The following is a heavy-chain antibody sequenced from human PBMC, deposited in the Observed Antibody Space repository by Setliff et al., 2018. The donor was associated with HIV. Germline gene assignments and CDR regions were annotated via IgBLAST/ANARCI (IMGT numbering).Heavy chain of an antibody. Sequence: SETLSLTCTVSGASINSYFWSWIRQPPGKGPEWLGYIYYTGSTNYNPSLESRITMSVDTSKNQFSLTLKSVTAAATGVYYGAGVNYYDASGLRAEYFQLWGQGTQVTVSS. CDR2: IYYTGST. CDR3: AGVNYYDASGLRAEYFQL. V-gene: IGHV4-59*01. J-gene: IGHJ1*01. CDR1: GASINSYF. D-gene: IGHD3-22*01.